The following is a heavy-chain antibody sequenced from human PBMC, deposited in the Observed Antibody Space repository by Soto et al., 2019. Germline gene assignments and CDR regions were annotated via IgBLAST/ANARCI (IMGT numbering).Heavy chain of an antibody. CDR2: ISSSSSYI. V-gene: IGHV3-21*01. Sequence: GGSLRLSCAASGFTFSSYSMNWVRQAPGKGLEWVSSISSSSSYIYYADSVKGRFTVSRDNAKNSLYLQMNSLRAEDTAVYYCGYLIRVAGTEFDYWGQGTLVTVSS. CDR3: GYLIRVAGTEFDY. CDR1: GFTFSSYS. D-gene: IGHD1-1*01. J-gene: IGHJ4*02.